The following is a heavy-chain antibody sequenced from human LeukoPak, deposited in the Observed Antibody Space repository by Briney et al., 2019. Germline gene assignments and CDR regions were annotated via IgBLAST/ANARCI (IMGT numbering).Heavy chain of an antibody. D-gene: IGHD3-22*01. CDR1: GGSISSSSHY. CDR2: TFHSGST. CDR3: TRIGYDSSGYHPFDY. V-gene: IGHV4-39*01. J-gene: IGHJ4*02. Sequence: SETLSLTCTVYGGSISSSSHYWGWIRQPPGKGLEWIGSTFHSGSTYYNPSLKSRATISVDTSKNQFSLKLSSVTAADTAVYYCTRIGYDSSGYHPFDYWGQGTLVTVSS.